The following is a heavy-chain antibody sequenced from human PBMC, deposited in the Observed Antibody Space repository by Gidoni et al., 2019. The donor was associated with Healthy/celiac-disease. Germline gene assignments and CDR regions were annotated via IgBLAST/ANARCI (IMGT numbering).Heavy chain of an antibody. V-gene: IGHV3-23*04. CDR2: IRGSGGRT. D-gene: IGHD4-17*01. J-gene: IGHJ4*02. CDR1: VFTFSSYA. Sequence: VQLVESGGGLVQPGGSLSLSCAASVFTFSSYAMSWVRQAPGKGLEWVSAIRGSGGRTYYADSVKGRFTISRDNSKNTLYLQMNSLRAEDTAVYYCAKEETYGDSFDYWGQGTLVTVSS. CDR3: AKEETYGDSFDY.